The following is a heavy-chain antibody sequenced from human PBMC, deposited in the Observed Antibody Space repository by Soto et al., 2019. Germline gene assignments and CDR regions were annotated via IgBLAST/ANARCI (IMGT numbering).Heavy chain of an antibody. J-gene: IGHJ6*02. CDR1: GGSFTSGSYY. CDR3: ATDRRNGNTHPYYGMDV. D-gene: IGHD2-8*01. CDR2: IYYRGST. V-gene: IGHV4-61*01. Sequence: EALSLTCTVSGGSFTSGSYYWGWIRQPPEKGLEWIGYIYYRGSTSYNPSLKSRVTISLDTSKSQFSLELTSVTAADTAVYFCATDRRNGNTHPYYGMDVWGQGTTVTVSS.